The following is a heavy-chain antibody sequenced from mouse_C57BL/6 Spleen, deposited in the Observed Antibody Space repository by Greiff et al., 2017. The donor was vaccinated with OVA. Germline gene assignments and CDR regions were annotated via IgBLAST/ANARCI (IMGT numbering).Heavy chain of an antibody. Sequence: VQLQQSGPELVKPGASVKISCKASGYAFSSSWMNWVKQRPGKGLEWIGRIYPGDGDTNYNGKFKGKATLTADKSSSTAYMQLSSLTSEDSAVYFCAREGRSSCGFDYWGQGTTLTVSS. CDR2: IYPGDGDT. J-gene: IGHJ2*01. D-gene: IGHD1-1*01. V-gene: IGHV1-82*01. CDR3: AREGRSSCGFDY. CDR1: GYAFSSSW.